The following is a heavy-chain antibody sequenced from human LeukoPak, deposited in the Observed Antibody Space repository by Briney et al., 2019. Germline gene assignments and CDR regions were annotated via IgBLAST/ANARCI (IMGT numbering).Heavy chain of an antibody. D-gene: IGHD2-15*01. CDR3: AKGPRVVLLAAYY. Sequence: GRSLRLSCAASGFTFSSYAMSWVRQAPGKGLEWVSGIGGSGGNTYYTDSVKGRFTISRDNSKNTLYLQMNSLRAEDTAVYYCAKGPRVVLLAAYYWGQGTLVTVSP. CDR1: GFTFSSYA. V-gene: IGHV3-23*01. J-gene: IGHJ4*02. CDR2: IGGSGGNT.